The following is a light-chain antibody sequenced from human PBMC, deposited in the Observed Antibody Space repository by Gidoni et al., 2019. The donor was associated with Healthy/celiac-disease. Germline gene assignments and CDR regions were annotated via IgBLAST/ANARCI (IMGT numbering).Light chain of an antibody. CDR1: SSDVGGYNY. V-gene: IGLV2-14*01. Sequence: QSALPPPASVSGSPGQSITISCTGTSSDVGGYNYVSWYQQHPGKAPKLMIYEVSNRLSGVSNRFSGSKSGNTASLTISGLQAEDEADYYCSSYTSSSTVVFGGGTKLTVL. CDR2: EVS. CDR3: SSYTSSSTVV. J-gene: IGLJ2*01.